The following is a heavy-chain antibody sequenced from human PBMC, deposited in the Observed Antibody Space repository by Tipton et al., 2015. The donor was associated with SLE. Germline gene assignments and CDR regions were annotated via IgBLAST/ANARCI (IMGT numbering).Heavy chain of an antibody. CDR2: ISYDGSNK. CDR3: ARENSSGYFDY. J-gene: IGHJ4*02. D-gene: IGHD3-22*01. Sequence: RSLRLSCAASGFTFSSYAMHWVRQAPGKGLEWVAVISYDGSNKYYADSVKGRFTISRDNSKNTLYLQMNSLRAEDTAVYYCARENSSGYFDYWGQGTLVTVSS. V-gene: IGHV3-30-3*01. CDR1: GFTFSSYA.